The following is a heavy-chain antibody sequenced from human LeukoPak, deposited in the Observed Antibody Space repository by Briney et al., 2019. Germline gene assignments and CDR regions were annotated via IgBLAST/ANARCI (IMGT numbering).Heavy chain of an antibody. D-gene: IGHD2-15*01. Sequence: SETLSLTCTVSGVSISSSSYYWGWVRQPPGEGLEWIGSIYYSGSTYYNPSLKSRVTISVDTSKNQFSLKLSSVTAADTAVYYCARHRTYCSGGSCYFPPFDYWGQGTLVTVSS. J-gene: IGHJ4*02. CDR2: IYYSGST. V-gene: IGHV4-39*01. CDR3: ARHRTYCSGGSCYFPPFDY. CDR1: GVSISSSSYY.